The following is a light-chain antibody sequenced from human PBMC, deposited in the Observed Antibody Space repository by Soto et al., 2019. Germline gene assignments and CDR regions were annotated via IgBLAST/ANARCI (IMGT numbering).Light chain of an antibody. CDR2: SAS. CDR1: QSINRY. J-gene: IGKJ4*02. Sequence: DIQMTQSPSSLSASVGDRVTITCRASQSINRYLNWHQQKPGEAPKLLISSASTLQGGVPSRFSGSGSGTDFTLTISSLQPEDFATYYWQQKYGTPNTFGGGTKVAIK. CDR3: QQKYGTPNT. V-gene: IGKV1-39*01.